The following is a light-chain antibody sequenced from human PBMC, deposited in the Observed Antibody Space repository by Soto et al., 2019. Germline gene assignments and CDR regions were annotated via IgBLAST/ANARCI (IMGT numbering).Light chain of an antibody. J-gene: IGKJ4*01. CDR2: GAS. CDR3: QQYRNWPPLT. CDR1: QSVGSA. V-gene: IGKV3-15*01. Sequence: EIVMTQSPATLSVSPGETATLSCRASQSVGSAVAWYQHKPGQAPRLLIVGASIRATGVPGRFSGGGSGTEFTLTIATLQSEDCAVYYCQQYRNWPPLTFGGGTTVEI.